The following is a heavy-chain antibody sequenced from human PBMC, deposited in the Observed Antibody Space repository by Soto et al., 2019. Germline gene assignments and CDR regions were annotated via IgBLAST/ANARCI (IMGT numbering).Heavy chain of an antibody. Sequence: SQTLSLTCAISGDSVSSNSAAWNWIRQSPSRGLEWLGRTYYRSKWYNDYAVSVKSRITINPDTSKNQFSLQLNSVTPEDTAVHYCARDGTMVRGLAYYFDYWGQGTLVTVSS. CDR3: ARDGTMVRGLAYYFDY. CDR2: TYYRSKWYN. V-gene: IGHV6-1*01. J-gene: IGHJ4*02. CDR1: GDSVSSNSAA. D-gene: IGHD3-10*01.